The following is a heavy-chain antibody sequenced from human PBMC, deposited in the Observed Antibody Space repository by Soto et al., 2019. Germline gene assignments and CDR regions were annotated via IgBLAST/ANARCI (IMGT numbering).Heavy chain of an antibody. CDR3: VIGGWENPPVFAS. CDR2: INPKNGDK. CDR1: GYTFIGYY. V-gene: IGHV1-2*02. Sequence: QGQLLQSGAEVKKPGASVKVSCKASGYTFIGYYMHWVRQAPGQGFEWMGWINPKNGDKKYIQKFAGRVTMTSDASISTVHMELSRLTSDDTAVYYYVIGGWENPPVFASWGQGTLVTVSS. J-gene: IGHJ5*02. D-gene: IGHD1-26*01.